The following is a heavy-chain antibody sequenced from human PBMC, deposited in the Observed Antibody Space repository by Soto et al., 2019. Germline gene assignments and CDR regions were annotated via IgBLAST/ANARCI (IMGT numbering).Heavy chain of an antibody. Sequence: GGSLRLSCAASGFTFSSYSMNWVRQAPGKGLEWVSYISSSSSTIYYADSVKGRFTISRDNAKNSLYLQMNSLRDEDTAVYYCARDSSGSYYYPGAFDIWGQGTMVTVSS. CDR1: GFTFSSYS. J-gene: IGHJ3*02. CDR2: ISSSSSTI. CDR3: ARDSSGSYYYPGAFDI. D-gene: IGHD1-26*01. V-gene: IGHV3-48*02.